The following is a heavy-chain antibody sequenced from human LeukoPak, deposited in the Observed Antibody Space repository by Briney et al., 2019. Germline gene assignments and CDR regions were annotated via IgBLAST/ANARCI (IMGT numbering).Heavy chain of an antibody. D-gene: IGHD5-18*01. J-gene: IGHJ4*02. V-gene: IGHV3-23*01. CDR3: AKSSPAGWDTAHS. CDR1: GFTSSSYA. CDR2: ISGSGGST. Sequence: GGSLRLSCAASGFTSSSYAMSWVRQAPGKGLEWVSVISGSGGSTYYADSVKGRFTISRDNSKNTLYLQMNSLRAEDTAVYYCAKSSPAGWDTAHSWGRGTLVTVSS.